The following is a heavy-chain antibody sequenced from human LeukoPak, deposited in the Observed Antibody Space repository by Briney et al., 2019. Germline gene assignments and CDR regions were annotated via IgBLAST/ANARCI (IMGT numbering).Heavy chain of an antibody. D-gene: IGHD5-18*01. J-gene: IGHJ4*02. CDR2: ASSGFHA. CDR1: GFTLGSHD. CDR3: VREARGYHYTYFDY. V-gene: IGHV3-13*01. Sequence: GGSLRLSCTASGFTLGSHDMHWVRQIPGQGLEWVAAASSGFHALFADSVQGRFTVSREDARNSLYLQMNSLRAGDTAVYYCVREARGYHYTYFDYWGQGTLVTVSS.